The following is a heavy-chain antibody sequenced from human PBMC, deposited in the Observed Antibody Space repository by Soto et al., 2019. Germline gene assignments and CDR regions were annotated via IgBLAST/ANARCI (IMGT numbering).Heavy chain of an antibody. CDR1: GFTFTNYW. Sequence: EVQLVESGGGLVQPGGSLKLSCAASGFTFTNYWMHWVRQAPGKGLVWVARINSDGGSTTYADSLEGRVTISRDNAKNTLYLQMNSLRTEDTAVYYCARETTSWSFDYWGQGTLLTVSS. J-gene: IGHJ4*02. V-gene: IGHV3-74*03. CDR3: ARETTSWSFDY. CDR2: INSDGGST. D-gene: IGHD6-13*01.